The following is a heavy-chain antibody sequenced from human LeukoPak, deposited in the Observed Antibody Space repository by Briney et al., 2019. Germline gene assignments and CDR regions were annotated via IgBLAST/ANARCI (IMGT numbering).Heavy chain of an antibody. CDR2: IIPIFGTA. CDR3: ARALGSGSNFGDLDY. V-gene: IGHV1-69*05. J-gene: IGHJ4*02. Sequence: SVKVFCKASGGTFSSYAISWVRQDPGQGLEWMGGIIPIFGTANYAQKFQGRVTITTDESTSTAYMELSSLRSEDTAVYYCARALGSGSNFGDLDYWGQGTLVTVSS. CDR1: GGTFSSYA. D-gene: IGHD1-26*01.